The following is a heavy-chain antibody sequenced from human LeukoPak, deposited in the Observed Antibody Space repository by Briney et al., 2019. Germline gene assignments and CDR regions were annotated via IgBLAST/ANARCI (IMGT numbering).Heavy chain of an antibody. CDR1: GFTVSSNY. Sequence: GGSLRLSCAASGFTVSSNYMSWVRQAPGKGLKWVSVIYSGGSTYYADSVKGRFTISRDNSKNTLYLQMNSLRAEDTAVYYCARGVGYYYDSSGYYFDYWGQGTLVTVSS. D-gene: IGHD3-22*01. V-gene: IGHV3-53*01. CDR3: ARGVGYYYDSSGYYFDY. CDR2: IYSGGST. J-gene: IGHJ4*02.